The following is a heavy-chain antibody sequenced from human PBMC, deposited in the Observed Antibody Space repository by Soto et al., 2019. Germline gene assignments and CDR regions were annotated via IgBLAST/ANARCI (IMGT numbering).Heavy chain of an antibody. V-gene: IGHV4-39*01. CDR2: IYYSGST. J-gene: IGHJ5*02. CDR3: ARHVYWFDP. Sequence: SETLSLTCTVSGGSISSRSYYWGWIRQPPGKGLEWIGSIYYSGSTYYNPSLKSRVTISVDTSKNQFSLKLSSVTAADTAVYYCARHVYWFDPWGQGTLVTVSS. CDR1: GGSISSRSYY.